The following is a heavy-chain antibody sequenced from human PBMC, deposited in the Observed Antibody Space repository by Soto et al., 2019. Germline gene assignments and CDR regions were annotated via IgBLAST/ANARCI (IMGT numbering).Heavy chain of an antibody. CDR1: GGTFSSYA. D-gene: IGHD5-18*01. CDR2: IIPIFGTA. CDR3: ARRGTAMVQRENYYYYGMDV. J-gene: IGHJ6*02. V-gene: IGHV1-69*13. Sequence: SVKVSCKASGGTFSSYAISWVRQAPGQGLEWMGGIIPIFGTANYAQKFQGRVTITADESTSTAYMELSSLRSEDTAVYYCARRGTAMVQRENYYYYGMDVWGQGTTVTVSS.